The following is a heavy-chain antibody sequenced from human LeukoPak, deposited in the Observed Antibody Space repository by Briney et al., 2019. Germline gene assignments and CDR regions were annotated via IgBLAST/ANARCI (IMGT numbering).Heavy chain of an antibody. CDR2: IYYSGST. V-gene: IGHV4-59*01. D-gene: IGHD4-17*01. Sequence: SETLSLTCTVSGGSISSYYWSWIRQPPGKGLEWIGYIYYSGSTNYNPSLKSRVTISVDTSKNQFSLKLSSVTAADTAVYYCAKDSQPTVRFLRSRGGLGDYWGQGTLVTVSS. J-gene: IGHJ4*02. CDR3: AKDSQPTVRFLRSRGGLGDY. CDR1: GGSISSYY.